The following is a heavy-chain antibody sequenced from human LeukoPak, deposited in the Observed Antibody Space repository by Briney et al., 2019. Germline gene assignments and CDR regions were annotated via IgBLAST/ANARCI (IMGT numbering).Heavy chain of an antibody. CDR3: ASRTDKGRGYSYGVDY. Sequence: SVTVSCTASGGTFSSYAISWVRQAPGQGLEWMGGIIPIFGTANYAQKFQGRVTITADKSTSTAYMELSSLRSEDTAVYYCASRTDKGRGYSYGVDYWDQGTLVTVSS. V-gene: IGHV1-69*06. J-gene: IGHJ4*02. CDR2: IIPIFGTA. CDR1: GGTFSSYA. D-gene: IGHD5-18*01.